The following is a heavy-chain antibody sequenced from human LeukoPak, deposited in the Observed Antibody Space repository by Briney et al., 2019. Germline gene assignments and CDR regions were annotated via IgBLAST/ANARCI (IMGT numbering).Heavy chain of an antibody. CDR2: ISGSGGST. D-gene: IGHD2-2*01. J-gene: IGHJ6*02. CDR3: AKKGWCSTSCVKYYYHGMDV. V-gene: IGHV3-23*01. CDR1: GFTFSSYA. Sequence: GGSLRLSCAASGFTFSSYAMSWVRQAPGKGLEWVSAISGSGGSTYYADSVKGRFTISRDNSKNTLYLQKNSLRAEDTAVKYCAKKGWCSTSCVKYYYHGMDVWGQGTTVTVSS.